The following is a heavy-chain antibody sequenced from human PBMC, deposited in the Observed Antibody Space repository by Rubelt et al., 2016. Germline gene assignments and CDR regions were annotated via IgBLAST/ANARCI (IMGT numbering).Heavy chain of an antibody. CDR3: AKDGTAGTTRPKYFDG. Sequence: VHLVESGGGVVQPGGSLRLSCATSGFIFSTFWMSWVRQAPGNGLEWVATLKGDGGETYYVDSVKGRFAISRDNPKKSLYLQMNSLRAEDTAVYYCAKDGTAGTTRPKYFDGWGQGTLVTVSP. D-gene: IGHD1-1*01. CDR2: LKGDGGET. J-gene: IGHJ4*02. V-gene: IGHV3-7*04. CDR1: GFIFSTFW.